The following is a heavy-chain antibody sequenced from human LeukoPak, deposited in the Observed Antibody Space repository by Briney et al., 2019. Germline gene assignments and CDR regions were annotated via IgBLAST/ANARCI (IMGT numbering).Heavy chain of an antibody. Sequence: GGSLRLSCAASGFTFSSYAMNWVRQAPGKGLEWISSISGSGDNTYYADSVKGRFTISRDNSKNTLYLQMNSLRAEDTAVYYCAKERGGSCDDAFDIWGQGTMVTVSS. V-gene: IGHV3-23*01. CDR2: ISGSGDNT. D-gene: IGHD2-15*01. J-gene: IGHJ3*02. CDR3: AKERGGSCDDAFDI. CDR1: GFTFSSYA.